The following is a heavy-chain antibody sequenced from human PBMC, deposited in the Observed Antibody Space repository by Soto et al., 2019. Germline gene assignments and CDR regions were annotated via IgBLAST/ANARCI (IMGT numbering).Heavy chain of an antibody. D-gene: IGHD3-3*01. CDR2: INPSGGST. CDR1: GYTFTSYY. V-gene: IGHV1-46*01. CDR3: AREEGTKNFWSGSAPLYGMAF. Sequence: ASVKVACKASGYTFTSYYMDWVRQAPGQGLEWMGIINPSGGSTSYAQKFQGRVTMTRDTSTSTVYMELSSLRSEDTALYYCAREEGTKNFWSGSAPLYGMAFWGQGTTVTVSS. J-gene: IGHJ6*02.